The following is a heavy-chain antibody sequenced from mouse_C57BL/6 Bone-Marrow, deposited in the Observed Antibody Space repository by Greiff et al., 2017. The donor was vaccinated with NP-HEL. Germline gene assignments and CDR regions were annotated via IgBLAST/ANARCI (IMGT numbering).Heavy chain of an antibody. Sequence: VQLQQSGPELVKPGASVKISCKASGYTFTDYYMNWVKQSHGKSLEWIGDINPNNGGTSYNQKFKGKATLTVDKSSSTAYMELRSLTSEDSAVYYGAREKDGYIFAYWGQGTLVTVSA. D-gene: IGHD2-3*01. CDR1: GYTFTDYY. V-gene: IGHV1-26*01. CDR2: INPNNGGT. CDR3: AREKDGYIFAY. J-gene: IGHJ3*01.